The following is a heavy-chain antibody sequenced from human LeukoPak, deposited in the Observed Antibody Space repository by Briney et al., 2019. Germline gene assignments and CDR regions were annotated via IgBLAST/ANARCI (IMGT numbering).Heavy chain of an antibody. Sequence: GGSLRLSCAASGFTFSTYAMSWVRQAPGKRLEWVSGISGTSGTINYADPVKGRFTISRDNSKNTVYLQMNSLRAEDTAVYYCAKRLGDQRAFDYWGQGTLVTVSS. CDR2: ISGTSGTI. CDR3: AKRLGDQRAFDY. CDR1: GFTFSTYA. V-gene: IGHV3-23*01. J-gene: IGHJ4*02. D-gene: IGHD2-21*02.